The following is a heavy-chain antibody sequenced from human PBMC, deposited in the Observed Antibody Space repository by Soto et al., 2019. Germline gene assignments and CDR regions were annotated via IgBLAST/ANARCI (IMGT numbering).Heavy chain of an antibody. Sequence: QVQLVESGGGVVQPGRSLRLSCAASGFTFSSYAMHWVRQAPGKGLEWVAVISYDGSNKYYADSVKGRFTISRDNSKNSLYMSMNSLRAEDTAVYYCARDPLWGTDIVLWYCDLWCRVNLGTVSS. CDR3: ARDPLWGTDIVLWYCDL. CDR2: ISYDGSNK. J-gene: IGHJ2*01. CDR1: GFTFSSYA. V-gene: IGHV3-30-3*01. D-gene: IGHD2-15*01.